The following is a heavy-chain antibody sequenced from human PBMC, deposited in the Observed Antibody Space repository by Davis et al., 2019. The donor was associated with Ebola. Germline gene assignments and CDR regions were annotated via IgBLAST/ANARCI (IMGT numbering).Heavy chain of an antibody. CDR3: ARDLELRSYYYGMDV. CDR2: INPNSGGT. J-gene: IGHJ6*02. V-gene: IGHV1-2*06. D-gene: IGHD1-7*01. Sequence: ASVKVSCKASGFTFTDYYLHWVRQAPGQGLEWMGRINPNSGGTKYAQKFQGRVTMTRDTSTSTVYMELSSLRSEDTAVYYCARDLELRSYYYGMDVWGQGTTVTVSS. CDR1: GFTFTDYY.